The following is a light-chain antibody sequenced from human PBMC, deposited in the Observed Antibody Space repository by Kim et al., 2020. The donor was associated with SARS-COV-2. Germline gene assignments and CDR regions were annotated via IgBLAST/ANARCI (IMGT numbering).Light chain of an antibody. J-gene: IGLJ3*02. CDR1: SLKIYY. Sequence: SSELTQDPAVSVALGQTVKITCQGDSLKIYYASWYQQRPRQAPILVIYGKNNRPSGIPDRFSGSSSGDTASLTITGAQAEDEADYYRNSRDNHGKHRVFG. CDR2: GKN. V-gene: IGLV3-19*01. CDR3: NSRDNHGKHRV.